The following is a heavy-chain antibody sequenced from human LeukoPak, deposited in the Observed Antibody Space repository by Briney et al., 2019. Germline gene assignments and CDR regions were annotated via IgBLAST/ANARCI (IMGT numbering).Heavy chain of an antibody. Sequence: SETLSLTCTVSGGSISSYYWSWIRQHPGKGLEWIGYIYYSGSTYYNPSLKSRVTISVDTSKNQFSLKLSSVTAADTAVYYCARGRAYYDFWSGYRENGHPYYFDYWGQGTLVTVSS. D-gene: IGHD3-3*01. CDR3: ARGRAYYDFWSGYRENGHPYYFDY. CDR1: GGSISSYY. V-gene: IGHV4-59*12. CDR2: IYYSGST. J-gene: IGHJ4*02.